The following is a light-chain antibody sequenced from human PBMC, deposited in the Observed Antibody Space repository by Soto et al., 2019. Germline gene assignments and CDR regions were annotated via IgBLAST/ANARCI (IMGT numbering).Light chain of an antibody. Sequence: EILLTHSPATLSLSPGERATLSCGASQSVSSYLAWYQQKPGQAPRLLIYDASNRATGIPARFSGSGSGTDFTLTISSLEPEDFAVYYCQQYYSTPWTFGQGTKVDI. CDR1: QSVSSY. J-gene: IGKJ1*01. V-gene: IGKV3-11*01. CDR2: DAS. CDR3: QQYYSTPWT.